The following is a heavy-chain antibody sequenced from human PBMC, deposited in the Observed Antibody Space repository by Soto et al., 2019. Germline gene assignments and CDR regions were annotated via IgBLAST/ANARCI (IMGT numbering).Heavy chain of an antibody. CDR3: ARDRLLSCFDI. D-gene: IGHD4-17*01. J-gene: IGHJ3*02. V-gene: IGHV1-69*06. CDR1: GGTFSSSA. CDR2: IIPIFGTA. Sequence: QVQLVQSGAEVKKPESSVKVSCKASGGTFSSSAISWVRQAPGQGLEWMGGIIPIFGTANYAQKFQGRVTITADKSSSTAFMELSSLKSEDTAVYYCARDRLLSCFDIWGQGTMVTVSS.